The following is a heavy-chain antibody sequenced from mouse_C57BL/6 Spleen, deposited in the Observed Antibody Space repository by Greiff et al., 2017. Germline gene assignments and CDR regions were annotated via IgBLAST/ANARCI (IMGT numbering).Heavy chain of an antibody. Sequence: QVQLQQPGAELVRPGSSVKLSCKASGYTFTSYWMDWVKQRPGQGLEWIGNIYPSDSETHYNQKFKDKATLTVDKSSSTTYMQLSSLTSEDSAVYYCARRGGSGYYAMDYWGQGTSVTVSS. V-gene: IGHV1-61*01. CDR3: ARRGGSGYYAMDY. CDR1: GYTFTSYW. J-gene: IGHJ4*01. D-gene: IGHD3-2*02. CDR2: IYPSDSET.